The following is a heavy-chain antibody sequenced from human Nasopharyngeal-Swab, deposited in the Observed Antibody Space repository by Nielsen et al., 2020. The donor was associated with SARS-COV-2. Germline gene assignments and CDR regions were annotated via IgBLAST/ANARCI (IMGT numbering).Heavy chain of an antibody. CDR2: ISAYNGNT. CDR1: GYTFTSYG. J-gene: IGHJ6*02. Sequence: ASVKVSCKASGYTFTSYGISWVRQAPGQGLEWMGWISAYNGNTNYAQKLQGRVTMTTDTSTRTAYMELRSLRSDDTAVYYCARSEATVVTTYYYYGMDVWGQGTTVTVSS. D-gene: IGHD4-23*01. CDR3: ARSEATVVTTYYYYGMDV. V-gene: IGHV1-18*01.